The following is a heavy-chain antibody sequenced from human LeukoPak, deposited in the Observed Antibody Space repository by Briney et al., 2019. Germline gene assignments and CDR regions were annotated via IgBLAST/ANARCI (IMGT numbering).Heavy chain of an antibody. D-gene: IGHD6-13*01. CDR2: ISCSRSYI. Sequence: NSGGSLRLSCAASGFTFSSYSMNWVRQAPGKGLEWVSSISCSRSYIYYADSVKGRFTISRDNAKNSLYLQMNSLRAEDTAVYYCARDLWNPAAAGLGYYYYYYYGMDVWGQGTTVTVSS. J-gene: IGHJ6*02. CDR3: ARDLWNPAAAGLGYYYYYYYGMDV. V-gene: IGHV3-21*01. CDR1: GFTFSSYS.